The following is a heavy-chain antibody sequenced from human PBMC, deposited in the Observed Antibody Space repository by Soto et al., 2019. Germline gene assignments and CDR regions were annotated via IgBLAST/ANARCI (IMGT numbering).Heavy chain of an antibody. Sequence: PSETLSLTCAVYGGSFSGYYWSWIRQPPGKGLEWIGEINHSGSTNYNPSLKSRVTISVDTSKNQFSLKLSSVTAADTAVYYCARLLGTYYYDSSGYYYYYYYGMDVWGQGTTVTVSS. V-gene: IGHV4-34*01. D-gene: IGHD3-22*01. CDR1: GGSFSGYY. J-gene: IGHJ6*02. CDR2: INHSGST. CDR3: ARLLGTYYYDSSGYYYYYYYGMDV.